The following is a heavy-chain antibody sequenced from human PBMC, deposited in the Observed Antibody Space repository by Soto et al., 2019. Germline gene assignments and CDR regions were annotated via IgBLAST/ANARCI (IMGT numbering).Heavy chain of an antibody. Sequence: EVQLVESGGDLVQPGGSLKLSCVASGFAFNDSTIHWVRQASGKGLEWLGRMRGRRNNYAAAYGASVKGRITMSRDDSQDTAYLQINSPRTEDTAVYYCTRSAAHFGVPPNGGVYYTYYMDVWGKGTTVTVSS. V-gene: IGHV3-73*01. CDR2: MRGRRNNYAA. D-gene: IGHD3-3*01. CDR3: TRSAAHFGVPPNGGVYYTYYMDV. CDR1: GFAFNDST. J-gene: IGHJ6*03.